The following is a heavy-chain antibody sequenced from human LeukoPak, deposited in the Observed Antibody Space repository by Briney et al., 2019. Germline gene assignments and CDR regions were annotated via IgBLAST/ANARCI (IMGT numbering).Heavy chain of an antibody. V-gene: IGHV1-69*13. CDR2: IIPIFGTA. Sequence: SVKVSCKASGGTFSSYAISWVRQAPGQGLEWMGGIIPIFGTANYAQKFQGRVTITADESTSTAYMELSSLRSEDTAVYYCARGIAARPDYHYYYMDVWGKGTTVTVSS. CDR1: GGTFSSYA. D-gene: IGHD6-6*01. CDR3: ARGIAARPDYHYYYMDV. J-gene: IGHJ6*03.